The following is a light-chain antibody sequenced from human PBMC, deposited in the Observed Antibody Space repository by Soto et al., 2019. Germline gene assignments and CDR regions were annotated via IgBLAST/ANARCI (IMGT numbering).Light chain of an antibody. CDR3: QAWDSSHVV. V-gene: IGLV3-1*01. CDR1: KLGDKY. Sequence: SYELTQPPSVPVSPGQTASITCSGDKLGDKYACWYQQKPGQSPVLVIYQDSKRPSGIPERFSGSNSGNTATLTISGTQAMDEADYYCQAWDSSHVVFGGGTKVTVL. CDR2: QDS. J-gene: IGLJ2*01.